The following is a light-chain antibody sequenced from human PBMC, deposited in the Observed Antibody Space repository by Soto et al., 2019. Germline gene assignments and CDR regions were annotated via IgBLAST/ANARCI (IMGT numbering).Light chain of an antibody. V-gene: IGLV2-8*01. CDR2: EVS. CDR3: SSYVGNNNLL. CDR1: SSDVGGYNY. J-gene: IGLJ3*02. Sequence: QSALTQPPSASGSPGQSVTISCTGTSSDVGGYNYVSWYQQHPGKPPKLMIYEVSERPSGVPDRFSGSKSGNTASLTVSGLQAEDEADYFCSSYVGNNNLLFGGGTKVTVL.